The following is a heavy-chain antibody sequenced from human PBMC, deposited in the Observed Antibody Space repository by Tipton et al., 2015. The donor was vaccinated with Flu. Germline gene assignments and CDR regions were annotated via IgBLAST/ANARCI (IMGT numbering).Heavy chain of an antibody. D-gene: IGHD3-22*01. Sequence: TLSLTCTVSGGSISSHYWSWIRQPPGKGLEWIGYIYYSGSTNYNPSLKSRVTISVDTSKNQFSLKLSSVTAADTAVYYCARGDAIVAQLNAFDIWGQGTMVTVSS. J-gene: IGHJ3*02. V-gene: IGHV4-59*11. CDR1: GGSISSHY. CDR3: ARGDAIVAQLNAFDI. CDR2: IYYSGST.